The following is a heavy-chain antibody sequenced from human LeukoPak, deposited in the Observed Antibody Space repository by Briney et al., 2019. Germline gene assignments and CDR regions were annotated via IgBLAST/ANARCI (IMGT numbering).Heavy chain of an antibody. Sequence: GASVKVSCKASGGTFSSCTISWVRQAPGQGLEWMGGITPIFGTANYAQKLQGRVTMTTDTSTSTAYMELRSLRSDDTAVYYCAREPYYYDSSGQTLIAFDIWGHGTMVTVSS. V-gene: IGHV1-69*05. CDR1: GGTFSSCT. CDR3: AREPYYYDSSGQTLIAFDI. D-gene: IGHD3-22*01. J-gene: IGHJ3*02. CDR2: ITPIFGTA.